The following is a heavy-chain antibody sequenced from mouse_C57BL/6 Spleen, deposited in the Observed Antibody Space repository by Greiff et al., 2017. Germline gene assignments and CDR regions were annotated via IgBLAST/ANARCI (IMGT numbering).Heavy chain of an antibody. CDR2: IDPSDSET. V-gene: IGHV1-52*01. D-gene: IGHD3-2*02. CDR3: AVSSGPAWFAY. J-gene: IGHJ3*01. CDR1: GYTFTSYW. Sequence: VQLQQPGAELVRPGSSVKLSCKASGYTFTSYWMHWVKQRPIQGLEWIGNIDPSDSETHYNQKFKDKATLTVDKSSSTAYMQLSSLTSEDSAVYYCAVSSGPAWFAYWGQGTLVTVSA.